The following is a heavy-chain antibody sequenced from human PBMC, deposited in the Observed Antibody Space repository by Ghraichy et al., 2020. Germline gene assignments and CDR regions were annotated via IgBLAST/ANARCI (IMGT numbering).Heavy chain of an antibody. CDR3: TRDVVGAPSEH. CDR2: ISSDGSST. J-gene: IGHJ1*01. CDR1: GFTFTSYW. D-gene: IGHD2-21*01. V-gene: IGHV3-74*01. Sequence: LSLTCAASGFTFTSYWMHWGRQAPGKGLGWVSRISSDGSSTTYADSVKGRFTISRDNAKKTLYLQMNSLRAEDTAVYYCTRDVVGAPSEHWGQGTLVTVSS.